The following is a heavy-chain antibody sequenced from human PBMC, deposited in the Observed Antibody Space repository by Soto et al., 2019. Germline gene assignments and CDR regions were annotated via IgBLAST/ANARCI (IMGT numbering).Heavy chain of an antibody. CDR2: INHSGST. Sequence: SETLSLTCAVYGGSFSGYYWSWIRQPPGKGLEWIGEINHSGSTNYNPSLKSRVTISVDTSKNQFSLKLSSVTAADTAVYYCVSQGWDRFLEWYYGMDVWGQGTTVTVSS. CDR3: VSQGWDRFLEWYYGMDV. V-gene: IGHV4-34*01. J-gene: IGHJ6*02. D-gene: IGHD3-3*01. CDR1: GGSFSGYY.